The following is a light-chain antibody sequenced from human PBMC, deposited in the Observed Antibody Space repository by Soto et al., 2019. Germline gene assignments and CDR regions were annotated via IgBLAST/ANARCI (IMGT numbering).Light chain of an antibody. Sequence: QSALTQPRSVSGSPGQSVTISCTGTSSDVGGYNYVSWYQQHPGEAPKLMIYDVSKRPSGVPDRFSGSKSGNTASLTISGLQADDEADYYCCSYAGSYVFGTGTKLIVL. CDR3: CSYAGSYV. J-gene: IGLJ1*01. CDR1: SSDVGGYNY. CDR2: DVS. V-gene: IGLV2-11*01.